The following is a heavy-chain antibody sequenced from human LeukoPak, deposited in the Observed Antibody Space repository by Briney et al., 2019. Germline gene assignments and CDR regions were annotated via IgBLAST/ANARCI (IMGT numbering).Heavy chain of an antibody. J-gene: IGHJ4*02. CDR2: VRFDGSNK. Sequence: PGGSLRLSCAASGFNFNNYGMHWVRQAPGEGLEWVAFVRFDGSNKYYADSVKGRFIISRDNSKNTLYLQMNSLRGEDTAVYFCAREDAKDVLLWFGELNSGQGTLVTVSS. CDR3: AREDAKDVLLWFGELN. V-gene: IGHV3-30*02. D-gene: IGHD3-10*01. CDR1: GFNFNNYG.